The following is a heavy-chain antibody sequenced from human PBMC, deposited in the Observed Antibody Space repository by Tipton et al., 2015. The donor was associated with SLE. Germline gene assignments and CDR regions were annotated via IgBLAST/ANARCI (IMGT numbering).Heavy chain of an antibody. CDR3: ARDFWSQIVGAGGAFHV. CDR2: IYTSGST. V-gene: IGHV4-61*09. Sequence: TLSLTCTVSGGPISSGSYHWSWIRQPAGKGLEWIGHIYTSGSTNYNPSLKSRVTISVDTSKNQFSLKLSSVTAADTAVYYCARDFWSQIVGAGGAFHVWGQGTMFTVSS. D-gene: IGHD1-26*01. J-gene: IGHJ3*01. CDR1: GGPISSGSYH.